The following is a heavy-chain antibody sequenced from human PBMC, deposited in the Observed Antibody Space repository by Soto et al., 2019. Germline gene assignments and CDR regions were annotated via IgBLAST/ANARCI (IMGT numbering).Heavy chain of an antibody. CDR3: ARRGNDFWSAYKSFDY. D-gene: IGHD3-3*01. CDR2: ISSSVSVE. CDR1: GFTFSEYY. Sequence: GGSLRLSCTASGFTFSEYYMSWIRQAPGKGLEWVSYISSSVSVEWYADSVKGRFIISRDNAKNSVYLQMDSLRAEDTAVYYCARRGNDFWSAYKSFDYWGQGSLVTVSS. J-gene: IGHJ4*02. V-gene: IGHV3-11*01.